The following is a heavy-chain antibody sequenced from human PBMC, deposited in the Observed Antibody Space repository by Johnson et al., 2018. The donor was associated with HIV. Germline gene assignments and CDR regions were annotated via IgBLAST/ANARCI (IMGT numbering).Heavy chain of an antibody. CDR2: VSYDGRNQ. CDR1: GFTFSSYG. Sequence: QVQLVESGGGVVQPGGSLRLSCAASGFTFSSYGMHWVRQAPGTGLEWVALVSYDGRNQYHADSVKGRFTISRENAKNSLYLQMNSLKTEDTAVYYCTRGPRNPGLDAFHIWGQGTMVTVSS. V-gene: IGHV3-30*19. J-gene: IGHJ3*02. D-gene: IGHD1-14*01. CDR3: TRGPRNPGLDAFHI.